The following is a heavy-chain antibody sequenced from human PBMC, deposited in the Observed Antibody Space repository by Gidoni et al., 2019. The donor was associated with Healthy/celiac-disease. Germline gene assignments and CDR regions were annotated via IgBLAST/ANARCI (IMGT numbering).Heavy chain of an antibody. D-gene: IGHD5-12*01. Sequence: QVQLQQWGAGLLKPSETLSLTCAVYGGSFSGYYWSWIRQPPGKGLEWIGENNHSGSTNYNPSLKSRVTISVDTSKNQFSLKLSSVTAADTAVYYCARRGIVATRSFDYWGQGTLVTVSS. J-gene: IGHJ4*02. CDR2: NNHSGST. CDR3: ARRGIVATRSFDY. V-gene: IGHV4-34*01. CDR1: GGSFSGYY.